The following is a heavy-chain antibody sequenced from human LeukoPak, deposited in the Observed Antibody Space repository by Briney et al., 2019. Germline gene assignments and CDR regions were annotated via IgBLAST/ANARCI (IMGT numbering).Heavy chain of an antibody. CDR3: AKDKGYCSSTSCPNPGPDAFDI. CDR2: ISSSSSYI. Sequence: GGSLRLSCAASGFTFSSYSMNWVRQAPGKGLEWVSSISSSSSYIYYADSVKGRFTISRDNSKNTLYLQMNSLRAEDTAVYYCAKDKGYCSSTSCPNPGPDAFDIWGQGTMVTVSS. J-gene: IGHJ3*02. CDR1: GFTFSSYS. D-gene: IGHD2-2*01. V-gene: IGHV3-21*01.